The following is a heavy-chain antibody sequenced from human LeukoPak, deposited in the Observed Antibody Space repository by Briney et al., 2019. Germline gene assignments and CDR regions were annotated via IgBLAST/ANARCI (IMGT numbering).Heavy chain of an antibody. V-gene: IGHV3-23*01. CDR3: AKDFIGYSTSLY. Sequence: PGGSLRLSCNAPGFIFSSFVMSWVRQAPGKGLEWVSSISGSGAVTYYADSVKGRFTISRDNSMNTLNLQMNSLSVDDTAVYYCAKDFIGYSTSLYWGQGTLVSVSS. J-gene: IGHJ4*02. CDR2: ISGSGAVT. D-gene: IGHD6-6*01. CDR1: GFIFSSFV.